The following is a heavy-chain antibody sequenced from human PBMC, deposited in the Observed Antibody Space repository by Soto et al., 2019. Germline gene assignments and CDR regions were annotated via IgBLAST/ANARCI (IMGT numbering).Heavy chain of an antibody. V-gene: IGHV3-33*01. D-gene: IGHD6-19*01. CDR2: TWFDGSVE. CDR1: GFIFSDYG. J-gene: IGHJ4*02. CDR3: VTDAAHVDSSGNFDY. Sequence: QVRLVESGGGVVPPGRSLRLSCVASGFIFSDYGLNCVRQAPGKGLEWVAITWFDGSVEFYADSVKGRFTISRDNSKNTVYLQMNSLRDDDTAMYFGVTDAAHVDSSGNFDYWGQGNKVTV.